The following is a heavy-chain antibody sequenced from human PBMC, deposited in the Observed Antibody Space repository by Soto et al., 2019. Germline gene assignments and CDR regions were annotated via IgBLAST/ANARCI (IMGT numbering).Heavy chain of an antibody. V-gene: IGHV3-21*01. Sequence: GGSLRLSCAASGFTFSSYSMNWVRQAPGKGLEWVSSISSSSSYIYYADSVKGRFTISRDNAKNSLYLQMNSLRAEDTAVYYCARDYDIGTGYFDYWGQGTLVTVSS. J-gene: IGHJ4*02. CDR3: ARDYDIGTGYFDY. D-gene: IGHD3-9*01. CDR1: GFTFSSYS. CDR2: ISSSSSYI.